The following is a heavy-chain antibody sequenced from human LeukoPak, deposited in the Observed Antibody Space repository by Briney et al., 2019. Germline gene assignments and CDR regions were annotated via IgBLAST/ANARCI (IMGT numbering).Heavy chain of an antibody. CDR1: GFTFSSYS. V-gene: IGHV3-48*04. Sequence: PGGSLRLSCAASGFTFSSYSMNWVRQAPGKGLEWVSYITGTSSTIYYADSVRGRFTISRDNAKNSLYLQMNSLRAEDTAVYYCARGLDPWGQGTLVTVSS. J-gene: IGHJ5*02. D-gene: IGHD3-16*01. CDR2: ITGTSSTI. CDR3: ARGLDP.